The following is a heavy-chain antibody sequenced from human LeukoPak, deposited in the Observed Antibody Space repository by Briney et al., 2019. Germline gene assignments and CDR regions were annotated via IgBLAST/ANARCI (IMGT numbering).Heavy chain of an antibody. V-gene: IGHV4-59*02. D-gene: IGHD2-15*01. CDR2: ISYNERM. CDR1: GASVTSYY. Sequence: SETLSLTCSVSGASVTSYYWNWVRQRPGKGLEWIGYISYNERMDYGPTLKSRVTMSLDTSKNQFSLKLTSVTAADTGVYYCARGYCSDDICLVFPSWGQGTLVTVSS. J-gene: IGHJ5*02. CDR3: ARGYCSDDICLVFPS.